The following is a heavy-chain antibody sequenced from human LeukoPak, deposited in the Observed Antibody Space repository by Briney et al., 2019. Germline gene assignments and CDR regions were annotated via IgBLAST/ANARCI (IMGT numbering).Heavy chain of an antibody. CDR1: GYTFTSYA. D-gene: IGHD1-26*01. CDR3: ARDMGGSPDY. Sequence: ASVRVSCKASGYTFTSYAIHWVRQAPGQRLEWMGWINADNGNTKYSQEFQGRVTITRDTSASTAYMELSSLRSEDMTVFYCARDMGGSPDYWGQGTLVTVSS. J-gene: IGHJ4*02. CDR2: INADNGNT. V-gene: IGHV1-3*03.